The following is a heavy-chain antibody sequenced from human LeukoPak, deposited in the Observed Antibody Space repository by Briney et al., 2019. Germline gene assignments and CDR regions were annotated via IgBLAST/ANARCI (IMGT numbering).Heavy chain of an antibody. CDR3: ARPTTRIAAPYFDY. V-gene: IGHV4-34*01. CDR2: INHSGST. Sequence: SETLSLTCAVYGGSFSGYYWSWIRQPPGKGLEWIGEINHSGSTNYNPSLKSRVTISVDTSKNQFSLKLSSVTAADTAVYYCARPTTRIAAPYFDYWGQGTLVTVSS. CDR1: GGSFSGYY. D-gene: IGHD6-13*01. J-gene: IGHJ4*02.